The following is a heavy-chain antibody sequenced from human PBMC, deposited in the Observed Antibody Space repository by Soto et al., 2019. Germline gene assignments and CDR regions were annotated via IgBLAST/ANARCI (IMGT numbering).Heavy chain of an antibody. CDR3: AREAYDYGDYRYFDY. V-gene: IGHV1-18*01. CDR1: GGTFSGYV. CDR2: ISAYIGNT. D-gene: IGHD4-17*01. Sequence: APVKVSRKASGGTFSGYVSSWVRQAPGQGLEWMGWISAYIGNTNYAQKFQGRVTMTTDTSTSTAYMELRSLRSDDTAVYYCAREAYDYGDYRYFDYWGQGTLVTVSS. J-gene: IGHJ4*02.